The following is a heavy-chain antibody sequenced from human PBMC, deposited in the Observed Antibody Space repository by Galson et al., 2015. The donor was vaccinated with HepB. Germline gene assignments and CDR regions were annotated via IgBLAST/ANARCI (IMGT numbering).Heavy chain of an antibody. CDR1: GGTFSSHT. D-gene: IGHD3-22*01. J-gene: IGHJ4*02. CDR2: IIPLFGSG. CDR3: ARQYDSHGYYPY. V-gene: IGHV1-69*13. Sequence: SVKVSCKASGGTFSSHTISWVRQAPGQGLEWMGGIIPLFGSGNYAQKFQGRVTITADESKSTVYMELSSLRAEDTAVYYCARQYDSHGYYPYWGQGTLVTVSS.